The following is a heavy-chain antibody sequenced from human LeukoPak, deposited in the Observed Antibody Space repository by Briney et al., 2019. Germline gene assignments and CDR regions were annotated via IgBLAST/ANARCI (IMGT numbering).Heavy chain of an antibody. V-gene: IGHV1-8*01. Sequence: EWMGCINPNSGNTGYAQKFQARLTMTRNTSISTAYMEPSSLRSEDTAVYYCARERVSAFDIWGQGTMVTVSS. J-gene: IGHJ3*02. CDR2: INPNSGNT. D-gene: IGHD3-22*01. CDR3: ARERVSAFDI.